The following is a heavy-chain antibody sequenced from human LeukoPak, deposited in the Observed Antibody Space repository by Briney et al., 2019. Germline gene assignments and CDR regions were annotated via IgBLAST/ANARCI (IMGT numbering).Heavy chain of an antibody. J-gene: IGHJ4*02. D-gene: IGHD3-10*01. CDR1: GGSISTYY. V-gene: IGHV4-59*01. Sequence: SETLSLTCTVSGGSISTYYWSWIRQPPGKGLEWIGYIYYSGNTIYNPSLKSRVAISIDTSKNQFSLRLSSVTAADTAVYYCARIGSGNFDYWGQGTPVPVSS. CDR3: ARIGSGNFDY. CDR2: IYYSGNT.